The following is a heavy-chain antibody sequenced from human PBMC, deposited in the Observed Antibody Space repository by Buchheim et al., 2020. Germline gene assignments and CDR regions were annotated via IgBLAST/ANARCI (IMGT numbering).Heavy chain of an antibody. CDR1: GFTFSSYG. CDR3: AKDSRRYCSSTSCLNDY. J-gene: IGHJ4*02. V-gene: IGHV3-30*18. CDR2: ISYDGSNK. Sequence: QVQLVESGGGVVQPGRSLRLSCAASGFTFSSYGMHWVRQAPGKGLEWVAVISYDGSNKYYADSVKGRFTISRANSKNTLYLQMNSLRAEDTAVYYCAKDSRRYCSSTSCLNDYWGQGTL. D-gene: IGHD2-2*01.